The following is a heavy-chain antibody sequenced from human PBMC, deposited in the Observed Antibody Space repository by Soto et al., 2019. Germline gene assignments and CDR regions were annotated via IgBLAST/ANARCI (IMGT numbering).Heavy chain of an antibody. CDR2: ISWDGGST. Sequence: GGSLRLSCAASGFTFDDYTMHWVRQAPGKGLEWVSLISWDGGSTYYADSVKGRFTISRDNSKNSLYLQMNSLRTEDTALYYCARLATLRYYYGMDVWGQGTTVTVSS. D-gene: IGHD5-12*01. V-gene: IGHV3-43*01. CDR1: GFTFDDYT. CDR3: ARLATLRYYYGMDV. J-gene: IGHJ6*02.